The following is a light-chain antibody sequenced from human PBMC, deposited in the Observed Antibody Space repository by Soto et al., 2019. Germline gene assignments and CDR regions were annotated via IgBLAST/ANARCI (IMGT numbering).Light chain of an antibody. CDR1: QSVNSN. V-gene: IGKV3-15*01. CDR2: GAS. J-gene: IGKJ2*02. CDR3: QQYNNWPPWT. Sequence: EIVMTQSPATLSVSPGERATLSCRASQSVNSNLAWYQQKPGQAPRLLIYGASTRATGIPARFSGSRSGTEFTLTISSLQSEDFAVYYCQQYNNWPPWTFGQGTNLEIK.